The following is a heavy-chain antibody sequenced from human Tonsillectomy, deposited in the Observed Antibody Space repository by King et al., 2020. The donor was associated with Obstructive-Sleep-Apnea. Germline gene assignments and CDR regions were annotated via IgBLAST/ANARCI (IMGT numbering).Heavy chain of an antibody. CDR3: AKVYYYDSSGYYHRLYGMDV. Sequence: VQLVESGGGVVQPGRSLRLSCAASGFTFSSYGMHWVRQAPGKGLEWVAFIRYDGSNKYYADSVKGRFTISRDNSKNTLYLQMNSLRAEDTAVYYCAKVYYYDSSGYYHRLYGMDVWGQGTTVTVSS. V-gene: IGHV3-30*02. CDR2: IRYDGSNK. J-gene: IGHJ6*02. CDR1: GFTFSSYG. D-gene: IGHD3-22*01.